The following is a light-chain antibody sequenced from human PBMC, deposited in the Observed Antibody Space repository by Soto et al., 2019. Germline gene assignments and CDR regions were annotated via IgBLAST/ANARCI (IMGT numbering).Light chain of an antibody. CDR2: AAS. CDR1: KSISSW. J-gene: IGKJ1*01. CDR3: QQSFSCRWT. V-gene: IGKV1-39*01. Sequence: IQMTQSPSTLSASVGDRVTITCRAIKSISSWLDWYPQTPGRAPELXLYAASRLQSGVPSLFSRSGAGTDCTRTISSLQPADVATYYCQQSFSCRWTFGQGTKVDIK.